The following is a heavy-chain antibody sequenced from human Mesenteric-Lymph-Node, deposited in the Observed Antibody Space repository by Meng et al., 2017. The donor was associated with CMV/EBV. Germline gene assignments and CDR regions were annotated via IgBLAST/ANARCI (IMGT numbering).Heavy chain of an antibody. CDR1: GFTFSDYY. J-gene: IGHJ6*02. V-gene: IGHV3-21*01. Sequence: GESLKISCAASGFTFSDYYMNWVRQAPGKGLEWVSSISSSSSYIYYADSVKGRFTISRDNAKNSLYLQMNSLRAEDTAVYYCARGDEAAAPYYYYYYYGMDVWGQGTTVTVSS. D-gene: IGHD6-13*01. CDR3: ARGDEAAAPYYYYYYYGMDV. CDR2: ISSSSSYI.